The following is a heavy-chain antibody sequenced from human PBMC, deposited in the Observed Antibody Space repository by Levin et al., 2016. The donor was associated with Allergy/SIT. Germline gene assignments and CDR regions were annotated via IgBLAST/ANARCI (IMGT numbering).Heavy chain of an antibody. CDR3: ARGEVGIVED. J-gene: IGHJ4*02. V-gene: IGHV3-74*01. CDR2: INGDGSST. D-gene: IGHD2-21*01. CDR1: GFTFRRSW. Sequence: GESLKISCAASGFTFRRSWMHWVRQAPGKGLVWMARINGDGSSTTYADSVKGRFTISRDNAKSTLYLQMSSLRVDDTAVYYCARGEVGIVEDWGQGKLVTVSS.